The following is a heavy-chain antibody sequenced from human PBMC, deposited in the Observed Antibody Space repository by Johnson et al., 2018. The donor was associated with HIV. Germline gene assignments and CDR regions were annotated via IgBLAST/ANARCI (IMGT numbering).Heavy chain of an antibody. CDR3: ATRDPTYRPGAFDL. D-gene: IGHD1-14*01. V-gene: IGHV3-69-1*01. J-gene: IGHJ3*01. CDR2: TYSGSTI. Sequence: EVQLVESGGGLVKPGGSLRLSCAASGFTFSDYYMSWVRQAPGKGLEWVSVTYSGSTIYYAASVKGRFIISRDNAKKSLYLQMNSLRAEDTAVYYCATRDPTYRPGAFDLWGQGTMVTVSS. CDR1: GFTFSDYY.